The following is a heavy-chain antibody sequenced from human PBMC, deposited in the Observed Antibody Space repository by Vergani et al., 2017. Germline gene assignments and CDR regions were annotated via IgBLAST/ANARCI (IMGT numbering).Heavy chain of an antibody. CDR2: ISGSGGST. D-gene: IGHD2-2*02. J-gene: IGHJ5*02. V-gene: IGHV3-23*01. CDR3: AKDGYCSSTSCYINWFDP. CDR1: GFTFSSYA. Sequence: EVQLLESGGGLVQPGGSLRLSCAASGFTFSSYAMSWVRPAPGKGVEWVSAISGSGGSTYYADSVKGRFTISRDNSKNTLYLQMNSLRAEDTAVYYCAKDGYCSSTSCYINWFDPGGQGTLVTVSS.